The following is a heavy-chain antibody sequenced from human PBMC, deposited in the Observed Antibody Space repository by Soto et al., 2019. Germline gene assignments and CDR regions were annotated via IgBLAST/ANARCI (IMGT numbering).Heavy chain of an antibody. CDR3: ARAGGKYYGSGSYLYYYYGMDV. CDR2: ISAYNGNT. Sequence: GASVKVSCKASGYTFTSYGISWVRQAPGQGLEWMRWISAYNGNTNYAQKLQGRVTMTTDTSTSTAYMELRSLRSDDTAVYYCARAGGKYYGSGSYLYYYYGMDVWGQGTPVTVYS. CDR1: GYTFTSYG. V-gene: IGHV1-18*01. J-gene: IGHJ6*02. D-gene: IGHD3-10*01.